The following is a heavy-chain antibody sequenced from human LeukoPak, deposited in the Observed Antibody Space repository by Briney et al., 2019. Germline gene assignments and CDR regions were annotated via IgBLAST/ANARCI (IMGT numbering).Heavy chain of an antibody. CDR1: GYSISSGSYY. J-gene: IGHJ4*02. V-gene: IGHV4-61*01. Sequence: SETLSLTCAVSGYSISSGSYYWSWVRQPPGKGLEWIGYIYYSGSTNYNPSLKSRVTISVDTSKNQFSLKLSSVTAADTAVYYCARDAGAFDWGQGTLVTVSS. CDR3: ARDAGAFD. CDR2: IYYSGST. D-gene: IGHD1-26*01.